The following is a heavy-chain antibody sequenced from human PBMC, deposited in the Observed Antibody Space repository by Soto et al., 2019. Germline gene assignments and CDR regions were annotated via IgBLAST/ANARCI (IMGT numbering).Heavy chain of an antibody. CDR1: AFSLTTDREG. CDR3: IQSRCGGDCLQSYASYYYYGMDV. CDR2: IYWDDDK. Sequence: NPRQSLTLTLNFSAFSLTTDREGVGWIRQPPGKALEWLPLIYWDDDKRYSPSLRSRLTITKDTSKNQVVLTMTNMDPVDTATYYCIQSRCGGDCLQSYASYYYYGMDVWGQGTTVTVSS. D-gene: IGHD2-21*02. V-gene: IGHV2-5*02. J-gene: IGHJ6*02.